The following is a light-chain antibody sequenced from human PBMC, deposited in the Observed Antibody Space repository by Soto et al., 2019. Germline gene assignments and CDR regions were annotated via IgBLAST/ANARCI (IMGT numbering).Light chain of an antibody. CDR1: YSDVGGYNR. V-gene: IGLV2-14*01. J-gene: IGLJ3*02. CDR3: SSYTSSSTLEV. Sequence: QSALTQPASVSGSPGQSITISCTGTYSDVGGYNRVSWYQHHPGKAPKMLIFEVSTRPSGISDRFSGSKSGDTASLTISGLQAEDEADYYCSSYTSSSTLEVFGGGTKLTVL. CDR2: EVS.